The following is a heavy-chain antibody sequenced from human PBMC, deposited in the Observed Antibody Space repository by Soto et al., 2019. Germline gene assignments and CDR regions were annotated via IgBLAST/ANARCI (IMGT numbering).Heavy chain of an antibody. CDR3: PGGGDVLDY. J-gene: IGHJ4*02. CDR1: GLAFGGYG. V-gene: IGHV3-30*03. Sequence: QVQLVESGGGVVRPGKSLTLSCTSSGLAFGGYGIHWVRQTTGKGLEWLAMTSYDGSNKYLADSVKGRFTVSRDMSRTTVILQMDNLRLVVTAVYYCPGGGDVLDYWGRGTLVTVSS. CDR2: TSYDGSNK. D-gene: IGHD3-16*01.